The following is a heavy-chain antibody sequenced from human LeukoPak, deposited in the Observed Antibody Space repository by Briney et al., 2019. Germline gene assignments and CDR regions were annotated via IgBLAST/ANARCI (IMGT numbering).Heavy chain of an antibody. CDR2: IYPGDSDT. D-gene: IGHD3-10*01. J-gene: IGHJ3*01. V-gene: IGHV5-51*01. CDR3: AKPQEFGSTGKNAFDF. Sequence: GESLKISCKGSGYSFNTYWIGWVRQMPGKGLEWMGIIYPGDSDTKYSPSFQGQVTISADKSISTAYLQLSSLKASDTPIYYCAKPQEFGSTGKNAFDFWGQGTMVTVSS. CDR1: GYSFNTYW.